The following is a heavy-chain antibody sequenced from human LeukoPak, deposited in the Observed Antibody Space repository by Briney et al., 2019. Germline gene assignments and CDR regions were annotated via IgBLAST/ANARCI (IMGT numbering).Heavy chain of an antibody. CDR2: INTGNGNT. V-gene: IGHV1-3*04. J-gene: IGHJ4*02. Sequence: ASVKVSCKASGYTLTSYTIHWVRQAPGQRPEWMGWINTGNGNTKYSQKFQGRVTITRDTSANTAYMELSSLRFEDTAVYYCARGGSRMTTFYIIDYWGQGTLVTVSS. D-gene: IGHD4-11*01. CDR1: GYTLTSYT. CDR3: ARGGSRMTTFYIIDY.